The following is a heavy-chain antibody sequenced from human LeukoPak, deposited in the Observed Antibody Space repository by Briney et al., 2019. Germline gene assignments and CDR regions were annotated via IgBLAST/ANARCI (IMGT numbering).Heavy chain of an antibody. V-gene: IGHV4-61*02. D-gene: IGHD5-18*01. CDR3: ARDLYSYGSGGPYY. CDR1: RGSLSSGSYY. Sequence: SGTLSLTCTVSRGSLSSGSYYWSWIRQPAGKGLEWIGRIYTSGSNNYNPSLKSRVTISVDTSKNQFSLKLSSVTAADTAVYYCARDLYSYGSGGPYYWGQGTLVTVSS. CDR2: IYTSGSN. J-gene: IGHJ4*02.